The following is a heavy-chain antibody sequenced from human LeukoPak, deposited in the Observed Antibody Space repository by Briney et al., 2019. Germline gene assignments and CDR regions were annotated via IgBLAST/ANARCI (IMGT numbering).Heavy chain of an antibody. V-gene: IGHV4-34*01. Sequence: SETLSLTCAVYGGSFSGYYWSWIRQPPGKGLEWIGEISHSGSTNYNPSLKSRVTISVDTSKNQFSLNLSSVTAADTAVYYCARGPVLDYVSGGYYYFDYWGQGTLVTVSS. CDR3: ARGPVLDYVSGGYYYFDY. CDR1: GGSFSGYY. CDR2: ISHSGST. J-gene: IGHJ4*02. D-gene: IGHD3-22*01.